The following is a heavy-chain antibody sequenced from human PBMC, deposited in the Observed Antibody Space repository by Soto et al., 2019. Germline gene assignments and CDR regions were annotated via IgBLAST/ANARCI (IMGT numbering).Heavy chain of an antibody. Sequence: QVQLVQSGAEVKKPGSSVKVSCQASGGTFSTKYASSWVRQAPGEGLEWMGGITPSFGTRDYAQRFQGRVTITADASTSIVYMELTSLRSQDTAVYYCATSPGFGGYYVVWGQGTLVTVSS. CDR2: ITPSFGTR. CDR1: GGTFSTKYA. V-gene: IGHV1-69*01. J-gene: IGHJ4*02. D-gene: IGHD3-10*02. CDR3: ATSPGFGGYYVV.